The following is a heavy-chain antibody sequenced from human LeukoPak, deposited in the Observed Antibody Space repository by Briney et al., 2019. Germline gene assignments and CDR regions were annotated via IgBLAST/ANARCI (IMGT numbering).Heavy chain of an antibody. CDR3: ARFAVHRRLAVAGQFGLDY. Sequence: ASVTVSCKASGYTFTSYYMHWVRQAPGQGLEWMGIINPSGGSTSYAQKFQGRVTMTRDTSTGTVYMELRSLRSGDTAVYYCARFAVHRRLAVAGQFGLDYWGQGTLVTVSS. V-gene: IGHV1-46*01. CDR1: GYTFTSYY. D-gene: IGHD6-19*01. CDR2: INPSGGST. J-gene: IGHJ4*02.